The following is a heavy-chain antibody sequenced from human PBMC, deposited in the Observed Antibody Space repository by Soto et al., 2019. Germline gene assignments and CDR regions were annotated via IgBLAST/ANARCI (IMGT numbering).Heavy chain of an antibody. CDR2: ISYDGSNK. D-gene: IGHD3-10*01. CDR1: GFTFSSYA. J-gene: IGHJ6*02. V-gene: IGHV3-30-3*01. Sequence: QVQLVESGGGVVQPGRSLRLSCAASGFTFSSYAMHWVRQAPGKGLEWVAVISYDGSNKYYADSVKGRFTISRDNCKNTLYLQMNSLRAEDTDVYYCARGNPITMVRGVNYYYGMDVWGQGTTVTVSS. CDR3: ARGNPITMVRGVNYYYGMDV.